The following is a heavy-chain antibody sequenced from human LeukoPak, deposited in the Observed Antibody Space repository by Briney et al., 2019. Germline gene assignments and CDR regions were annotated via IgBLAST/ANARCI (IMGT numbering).Heavy chain of an antibody. V-gene: IGHV4-34*01. CDR2: INHSGST. Sequence: SETLSLTCAVYGGSFSGHYWSWIRQPPGKGLEWIGEINHSGSTTYNPSLKSRVTISVDTSKNQFSLKLSSVTAADTAAYYRARFSLGYDAFDVWGQGTMVTVSS. CDR3: ARFSLGYDAFDV. J-gene: IGHJ3*01. CDR1: GGSFSGHY. D-gene: IGHD3-22*01.